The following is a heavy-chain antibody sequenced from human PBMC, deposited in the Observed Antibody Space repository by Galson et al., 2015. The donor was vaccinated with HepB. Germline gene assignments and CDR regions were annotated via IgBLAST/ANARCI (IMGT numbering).Heavy chain of an antibody. CDR2: INHSGST. V-gene: IGHV4-39*07. D-gene: IGHD6-13*01. CDR3: ARGIGGSSWYHRGFNWFDP. J-gene: IGHJ5*02. CDR1: GGSISSGSYY. Sequence: SETLSLTCTVSGGSISSGSYYWSWIRQPPGKGLEWIGEINHSGSTNYNPSLKSRVTISVDTSKNQFSLKLSSVTAADTAVYYCARGIGGSSWYHRGFNWFDPLGPGNPGHRLL.